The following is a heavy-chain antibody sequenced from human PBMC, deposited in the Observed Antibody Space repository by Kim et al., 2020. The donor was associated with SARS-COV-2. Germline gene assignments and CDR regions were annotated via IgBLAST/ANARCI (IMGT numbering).Heavy chain of an antibody. CDR2: ISYDGSNK. Sequence: GGSLRLSCAASGFTFSSYGMHWVRQAPGKGLEWVAVISYDGSNKYYADSVKGRFTISRDNSKNTLYLQMNSLRAEDTAVYYCVVVVMGYWGQGTLVTVSS. V-gene: IGHV3-30*03. D-gene: IGHD3-22*01. CDR3: VVVVMGY. CDR1: GFTFSSYG. J-gene: IGHJ4*02.